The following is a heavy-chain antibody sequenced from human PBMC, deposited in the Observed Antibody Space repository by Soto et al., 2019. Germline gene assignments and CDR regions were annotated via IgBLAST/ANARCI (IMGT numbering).Heavy chain of an antibody. CDR2: IKQDGSEK. CDR1: GFTFSSYW. CDR3: ASQLNGASDY. J-gene: IGHJ4*02. Sequence: EVQLVESGGGLVQPGGSLRLSCAASGFTFSSYWMSWVRQAPGKGLEWVANIKQDGSEKYYVDSVKGRFSISKDNAKNSLYLQMNSLRVEDTAVYYCASQLNGASDYWGQGTLVTVSS. D-gene: IGHD2-2*01. V-gene: IGHV3-7*01.